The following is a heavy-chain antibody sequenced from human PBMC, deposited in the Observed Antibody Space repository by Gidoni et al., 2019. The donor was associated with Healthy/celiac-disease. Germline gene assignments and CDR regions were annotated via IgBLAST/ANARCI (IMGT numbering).Heavy chain of an antibody. CDR1: GFSLSASGVG. V-gene: IGHV2-5*02. Sequence: QITLKESGPTLVKPTQTLTLTCTFSGFSLSASGVGVGWIRQPPGKALEWLALIYWDDDKRYSPSLKSRLTITKDTSKNQVVLTMTNMDPVDTATYYCAHRKTYYDFWSGYTAGGWFDPWGQGTLVTVSS. CDR3: AHRKTYYDFWSGYTAGGWFDP. CDR2: IYWDDDK. J-gene: IGHJ5*02. D-gene: IGHD3-3*01.